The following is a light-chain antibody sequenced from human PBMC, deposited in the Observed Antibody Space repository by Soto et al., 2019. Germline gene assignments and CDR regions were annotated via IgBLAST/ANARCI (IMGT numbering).Light chain of an antibody. CDR3: RQDCSSPPWT. J-gene: IGKJ1*01. CDR2: GAS. CDR1: QSVSSSY. Sequence: IVLTQSAGTVSLSPGERATLSCRASQSVSSSYVAWYQRKPVQATRILIYGASTRASGIPDRFSGSGSGTDFTLTISRLEHEDAAVYYCRQDCSSPPWTFGEGTKG. V-gene: IGKV3-20*01.